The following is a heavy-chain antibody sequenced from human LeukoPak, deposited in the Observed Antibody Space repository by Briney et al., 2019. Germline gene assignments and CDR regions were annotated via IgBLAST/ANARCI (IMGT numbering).Heavy chain of an antibody. CDR1: GFTFSSYG. J-gene: IGHJ4*02. V-gene: IGHV3-33*01. Sequence: PGGSLRLSCAASGFTFSSYGMHWVRQAPGKGLEWVAVIWYDGSNKYYAGSVKGRFTISRDNSKNTLYLQMNSLRAEDTAVYYCARDGGELLLDYWGQGTLVTVSS. CDR2: IWYDGSNK. CDR3: ARDGGELLLDY. D-gene: IGHD1-26*01.